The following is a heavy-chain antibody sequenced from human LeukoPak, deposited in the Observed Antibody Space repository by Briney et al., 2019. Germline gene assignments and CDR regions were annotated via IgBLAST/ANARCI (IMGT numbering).Heavy chain of an antibody. J-gene: IGHJ3*02. V-gene: IGHV3-30*18. D-gene: IGHD6-19*01. CDR2: ISYGGSNK. CDR3: AKEYPVAAIDVFDI. CDR1: GFTFSSYG. Sequence: GGSLRLSCAASGFTFSSYGMHWVRQVPGKGLEWVAVISYGGSNKYYADSVKGRFTISRDNSKNTLYLQMNSLRAEDTAVYYCAKEYPVAAIDVFDIWGQGTMVTVSS.